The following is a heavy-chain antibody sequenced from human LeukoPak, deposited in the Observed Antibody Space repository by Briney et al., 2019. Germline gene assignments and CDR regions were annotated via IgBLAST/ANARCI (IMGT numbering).Heavy chain of an antibody. CDR2: IKSGGSST. Sequence: GGSLRLSCAASGFTFSNYWMHWVRQAPGKGLVWVSRIKSGGSSTNYADSVKGRFTIFRDNAKNTLYLQMNSLRAEDTAVYYCASSRYTNDWAYWGQGTLVTVSS. CDR3: ASSRYTNDWAY. J-gene: IGHJ4*02. V-gene: IGHV3-74*01. CDR1: GFTFSNYW. D-gene: IGHD3-16*02.